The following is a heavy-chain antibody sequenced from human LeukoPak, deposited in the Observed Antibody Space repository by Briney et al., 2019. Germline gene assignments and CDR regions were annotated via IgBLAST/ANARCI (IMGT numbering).Heavy chain of an antibody. Sequence: SETLSLTCTVSGGSIRRGDYYWSWIRQPPGKGLEWIGYIYYSGSTYYNPSLKSRVAISLDTSKNRFSQQLISVTAADTAVYYCARTHGIVGATFFDYWGQGTLVTVSS. J-gene: IGHJ4*02. CDR3: ARTHGIVGATFFDY. CDR1: GGSIRRGDYY. D-gene: IGHD1-26*01. V-gene: IGHV4-30-4*08. CDR2: IYYSGST.